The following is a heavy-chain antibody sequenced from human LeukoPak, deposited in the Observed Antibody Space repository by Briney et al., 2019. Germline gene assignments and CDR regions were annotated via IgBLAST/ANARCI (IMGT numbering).Heavy chain of an antibody. CDR2: IFGTGGGT. J-gene: IGHJ5*02. V-gene: IGHV3-23*01. Sequence: PGGSLRLSCAASGFTFSSYAMSWVRQAPGKGLEWISLIFGTGGGTYYADSVKGRFTISRDNSKNTLYLQMNSLRAEDTAVYYCAKPPGTLWFGPDPWGQGTLVTVSS. D-gene: IGHD3-10*01. CDR1: GFTFSSYA. CDR3: AKPPGTLWFGPDP.